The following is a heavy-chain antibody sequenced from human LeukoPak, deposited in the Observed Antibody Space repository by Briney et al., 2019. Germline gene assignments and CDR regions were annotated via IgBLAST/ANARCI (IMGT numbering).Heavy chain of an antibody. CDR1: GGTFSSYA. V-gene: IGHV1-69*04. CDR2: IIPILGIA. D-gene: IGHD3-22*01. J-gene: IGHJ4*02. CDR3: VRDLFDYDSSGYPLYFDY. Sequence: SVKVSFKASGGTFSSYAISWVRQAPGQGLEWMGRIIPILGIANYAQKFQGRVTITADKSTSTAYMELSSLRSGDTAVYYCVRDLFDYDSSGYPLYFDYWGQGTLVTVSS.